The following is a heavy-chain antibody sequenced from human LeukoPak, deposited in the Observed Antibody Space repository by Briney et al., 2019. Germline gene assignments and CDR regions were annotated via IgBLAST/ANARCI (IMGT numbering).Heavy chain of an antibody. D-gene: IGHD3/OR15-3a*01. CDR1: GFTFSRYS. CDR2: ISSGGGNP. Sequence: KPGGSLRLSCAASGFTFSRYSMNWVRQAPGKGLEWVSIISSGGGNPYYGDSVKGRFTISRDNAKNLLYLHMNSLRVEDTAVYYCATVGPGATVLDSFDYWGQGTLVAVYS. J-gene: IGHJ4*02. V-gene: IGHV3-21*01. CDR3: ATVGPGATVLDSFDY.